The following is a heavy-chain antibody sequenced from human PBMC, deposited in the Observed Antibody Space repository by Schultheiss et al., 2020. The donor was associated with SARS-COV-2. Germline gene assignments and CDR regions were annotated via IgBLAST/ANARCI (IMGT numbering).Heavy chain of an antibody. V-gene: IGHV3-23*01. Sequence: GESLKISCAASGFTFSSYAMSWVRQAPGKGLEWVSAISGSGGSTYYADSVKGRFTISRDNSKNTLYLQMNSLRAEDTAVYYCARDSNWAFDYWGQGTLVTAPQ. CDR3: ARDSNWAFDY. CDR2: ISGSGGST. J-gene: IGHJ4*02. D-gene: IGHD7-27*01. CDR1: GFTFSSYA.